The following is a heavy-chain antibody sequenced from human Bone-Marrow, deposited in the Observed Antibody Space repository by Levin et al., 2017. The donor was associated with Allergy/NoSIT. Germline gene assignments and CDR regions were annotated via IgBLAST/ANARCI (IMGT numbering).Heavy chain of an antibody. J-gene: IGHJ1*01. CDR3: AKLRHCKDMNECCHR. CDR2: ISFDGNQV. Sequence: SCVASEIPFSSFGMHWVRQAPGKGLEWLAIISFDGNQVDYADSVKGRFTISSDNSKNTLFLQMNRLRSEDTAVYYCAKLRHCKDMNECCHRWGQGTQVSVSS. D-gene: IGHD2-21*01. V-gene: IGHV3-30*18. CDR1: EIPFSSFG.